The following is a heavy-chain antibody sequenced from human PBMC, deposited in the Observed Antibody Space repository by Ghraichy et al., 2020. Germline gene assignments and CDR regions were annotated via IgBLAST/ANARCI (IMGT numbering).Heavy chain of an antibody. CDR2: INHSVST. V-gene: IGHV4-34*01. Sequence: SETLSLTCAVYGGSFSGYYWSWIRQPPGKGLEWIGEINHSVSTNYNPSLKSRVTISVDTSKNQFSLKLSSVTAADTAVYYCARRPKKQFYYYYGMDVWGQGTTVTVSS. J-gene: IGHJ6*02. CDR3: ARRPKKQFYYYYGMDV. CDR1: GGSFSGYY. D-gene: IGHD5-24*01.